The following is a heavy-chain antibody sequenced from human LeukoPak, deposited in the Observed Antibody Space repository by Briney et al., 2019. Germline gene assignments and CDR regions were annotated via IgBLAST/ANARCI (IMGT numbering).Heavy chain of an antibody. D-gene: IGHD1-7*01. CDR1: GGSISSYY. CDR3: ARDENWNYRGGHY. J-gene: IGHJ4*02. Sequence: PSETLSLTCTVSGGSISSYYWSWIRQPPGKGLEWIGYIYYSGSTNYNPSLKSRVTISVDTSKNQFSLKLSSVTAADTAVYYCARDENWNYRGGHYWGQGTLVTVSS. CDR2: IYYSGST. V-gene: IGHV4-59*12.